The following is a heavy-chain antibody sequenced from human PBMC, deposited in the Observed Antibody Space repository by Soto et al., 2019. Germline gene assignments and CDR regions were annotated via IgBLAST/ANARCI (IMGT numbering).Heavy chain of an antibody. Sequence: QVQLVESGGGLVKPGGSLRLSCAASGFTFSDYYMNWIRQAPGKGLEWLSYSDGSSAYTNYADSVKGQFTISRDNAKNPWFLQLTGLGDEDTAFYYCAGPVGNTYGMDVWGKGATVPVS. CDR1: GFTFSDYY. V-gene: IGHV3-11*05. CDR3: AGPVGNTYGMDV. D-gene: IGHD1-26*01. CDR2: SDGSSAYT. J-gene: IGHJ6*04.